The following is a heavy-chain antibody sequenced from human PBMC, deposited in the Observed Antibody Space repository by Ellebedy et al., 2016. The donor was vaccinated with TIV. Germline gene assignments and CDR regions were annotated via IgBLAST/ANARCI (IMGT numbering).Heavy chain of an antibody. CDR1: GFTFSSHG. CDR2: ISGSGGST. V-gene: IGHV3-23*01. D-gene: IGHD6-13*01. Sequence: GGSLRLSCAASGFTFSSHGMSWVRQAPGKGLEWVSAISGSGGSTYYTDSGKGRFTISRDNSKNTVYLQMNSLRAEDTAVYYCAKCPIQAAGLVDYWGQGTLVTVSS. CDR3: AKCPIQAAGLVDY. J-gene: IGHJ4*02.